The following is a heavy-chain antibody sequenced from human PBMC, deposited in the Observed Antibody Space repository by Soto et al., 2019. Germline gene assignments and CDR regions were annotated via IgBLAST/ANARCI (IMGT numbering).Heavy chain of an antibody. CDR1: GFTFSGSA. CDR3: SRPWFDGDYAAHGMDV. CDR2: IRSKTNSYAT. V-gene: IGHV3-73*02. D-gene: IGHD4-17*01. Sequence: EVQLVESGGGLVQPGGSLKLSCAASGFTFSGSAMDWARQAPGKGLEWVGRIRSKTNSYATAYAASVRGRFTISRDDSKXTAYLEMNSLKTADTAVYYCSRPWFDGDYAAHGMDVWGQGTTVTVSS. J-gene: IGHJ6*02.